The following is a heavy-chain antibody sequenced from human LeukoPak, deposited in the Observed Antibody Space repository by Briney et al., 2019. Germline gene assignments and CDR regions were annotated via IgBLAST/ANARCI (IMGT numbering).Heavy chain of an antibody. V-gene: IGHV3-21*01. CDR3: ARDPLRYLRVGHYDY. Sequence: PGGSLRLSCAASGLTFSRYQMNWVRQAPGKGLEWVSSIDYDSSHIYYAASVRGRFTISRDNARNSVYLQMNSLRVEDTAVYYCARDPLRYLRVGHYDYWGQGTLVAVSS. CDR1: GLTFSRYQ. J-gene: IGHJ4*02. CDR2: IDYDSSHI. D-gene: IGHD3-9*01.